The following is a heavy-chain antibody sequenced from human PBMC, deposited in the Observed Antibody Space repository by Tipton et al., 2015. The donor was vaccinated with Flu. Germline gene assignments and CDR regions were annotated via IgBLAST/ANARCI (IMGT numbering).Heavy chain of an antibody. Sequence: RSLRLSCTCSGFSFGDYAVSWFRQAPGKGLEWVGFIRSKPYGGTTEYAASVKGRFTISRDDSKSIAYLQMNSLKIEDTAVYYCIRDSVGVAPDPRWGQGTLVTVS. CDR2: IRSKPYGGTT. J-gene: IGHJ4*02. V-gene: IGHV3-49*03. D-gene: IGHD1-26*01. CDR3: IRDSVGVAPDPR. CDR1: GFSFGDYA.